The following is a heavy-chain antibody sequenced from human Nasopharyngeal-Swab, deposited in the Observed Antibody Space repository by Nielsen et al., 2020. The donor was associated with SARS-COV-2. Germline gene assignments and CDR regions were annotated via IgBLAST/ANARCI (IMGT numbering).Heavy chain of an antibody. V-gene: IGHV3-11*01. Sequence: WIRQPPGKGLEWVSYISSSGSTIDYADSVKGRFTISRDNAKNSLYLQMNSLRAEDTAVYYCARDGLRWLQLGTVPIDYWGQGTLVTVSS. D-gene: IGHD5-24*01. J-gene: IGHJ4*02. CDR2: ISSSGSTI. CDR3: ARDGLRWLQLGTVPIDY.